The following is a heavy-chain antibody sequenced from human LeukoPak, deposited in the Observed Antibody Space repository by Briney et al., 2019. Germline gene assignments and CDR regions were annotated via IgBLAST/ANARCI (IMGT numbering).Heavy chain of an antibody. V-gene: IGHV4-59*01. D-gene: IGHD5-18*01. Sequence: PSETLSLTCTVSGGSISSYYWTWIRQPPGKGLEWIGYIYYSGSTNYNPSLKSRVTISVDTSKNQCSLKLSSVTAADTAVYYCARDPSYSHGYFDYWGQGTLVTVSS. J-gene: IGHJ4*02. CDR3: ARDPSYSHGYFDY. CDR2: IYYSGST. CDR1: GGSISSYY.